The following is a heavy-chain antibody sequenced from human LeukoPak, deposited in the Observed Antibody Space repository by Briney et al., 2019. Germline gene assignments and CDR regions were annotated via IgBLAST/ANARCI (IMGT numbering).Heavy chain of an antibody. CDR1: GYTFTGYS. J-gene: IGHJ4*02. D-gene: IGHD3-22*01. V-gene: IGHV1-2*02. CDR2: INLKSGGT. CDR3: AKEDSTGYSSLDY. Sequence: ASVKVSCKASGYTFTGYSIHWVRQAPGQGLEWMGWINLKSGGTNYAQKFQARVTMTRETSISTAYMELSRLRSDDTAVYYCAKEDSTGYSSLDYWGQGTLVTVSS.